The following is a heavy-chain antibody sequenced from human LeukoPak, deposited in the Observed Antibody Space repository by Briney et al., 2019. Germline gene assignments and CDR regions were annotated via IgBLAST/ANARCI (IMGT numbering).Heavy chain of an antibody. V-gene: IGHV3-30*18. D-gene: IGHD6-19*01. Sequence: SGGSLRLSCAASGFTFSGYGMHWVRQAPGKGLEWVAVISYDGSNKYYADSVKGRFTISRDNSKNTLYLQMNSLRAEDTAVYYCAKSYSSGPPTLHDYWGQGTLVTVSS. CDR2: ISYDGSNK. J-gene: IGHJ4*02. CDR3: AKSYSSGPPTLHDY. CDR1: GFTFSGYG.